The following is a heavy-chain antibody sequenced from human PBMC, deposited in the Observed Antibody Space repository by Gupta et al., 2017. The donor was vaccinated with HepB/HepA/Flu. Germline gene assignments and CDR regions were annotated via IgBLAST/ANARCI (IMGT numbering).Heavy chain of an antibody. CDR1: GFPFDDYA. V-gene: IGHV3-43*02. D-gene: IGHD5-12*01. Sequence: EVQLVESGGGVVQPGGSLRLSCAASGFPFDDYAMHWVRQAPGKGLEWVSLISGDGGSTYYADSVKGRFTISRDNSKNSLYLQMNSLRTEDTALYYCAKAHIVATIHSGWNPWGQGTLVTVSS. J-gene: IGHJ5*02. CDR2: ISGDGGST. CDR3: AKAHIVATIHSGWNP.